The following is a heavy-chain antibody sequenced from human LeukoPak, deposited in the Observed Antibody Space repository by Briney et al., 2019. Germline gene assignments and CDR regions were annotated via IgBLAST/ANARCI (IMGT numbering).Heavy chain of an antibody. J-gene: IGHJ6*03. Sequence: GGSLRLSCAASGFTFSSYSMNWVRQAPGKGLEWVSSISSSSSYIYYADSVKDRFTISRDNAKNSLYLQMNSLRAEDTAVYYCARVGWGPYCSGGSCYEMYYYYYMDVWGKGTTVTVSS. CDR3: ARVGWGPYCSGGSCYEMYYYYYMDV. D-gene: IGHD2-15*01. V-gene: IGHV3-21*01. CDR1: GFTFSSYS. CDR2: ISSSSSYI.